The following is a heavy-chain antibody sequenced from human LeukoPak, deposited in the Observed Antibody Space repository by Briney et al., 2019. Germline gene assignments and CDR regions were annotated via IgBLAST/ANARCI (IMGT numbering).Heavy chain of an antibody. CDR2: INHSGST. J-gene: IGHJ4*02. V-gene: IGHV4-34*01. D-gene: IGHD1-1*01. Sequence: KGLEWIGEINHSGSTNYNPSLKSRVTISVDTSKNQFSLKLSSVTAADTAVYYCASSGTTGTNLDYWGQGTLVTVSS. CDR3: ASSGTTGTNLDY.